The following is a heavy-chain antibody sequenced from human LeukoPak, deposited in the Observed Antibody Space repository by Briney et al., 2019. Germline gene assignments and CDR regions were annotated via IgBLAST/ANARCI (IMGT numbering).Heavy chain of an antibody. CDR3: ARVGIAAAGMGGYYGMDV. J-gene: IGHJ6*02. D-gene: IGHD6-13*01. Sequence: GGSLRLSCAASGFTFSSYAMSWVRQAPGKGLEWVSSISSSSSYIYYADSVKGRFTISRDNAKNSLYLQMNSLRAEDTAVYYCARVGIAAAGMGGYYGMDVWGQGTTVTVSS. CDR2: ISSSSSYI. CDR1: GFTFSSYA. V-gene: IGHV3-21*01.